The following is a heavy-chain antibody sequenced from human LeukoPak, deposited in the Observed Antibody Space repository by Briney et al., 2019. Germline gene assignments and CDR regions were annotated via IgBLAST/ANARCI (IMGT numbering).Heavy chain of an antibody. J-gene: IGHJ4*02. D-gene: IGHD3-16*01. CDR2: ISRTGGTT. V-gene: IGHV3-23*01. CDR1: GFTFSSYA. Sequence: GGSLRLSCAASGFTFSSYAMNWVRQAPGKGLEWGSVISRTGGTTYYADSVKGRFTISRDNTKDSPYLLMNSLRADDTAVYYCAKDPLNWGTIYFDYWGQRTLVTVSS. CDR3: AKDPLNWGTIYFDY.